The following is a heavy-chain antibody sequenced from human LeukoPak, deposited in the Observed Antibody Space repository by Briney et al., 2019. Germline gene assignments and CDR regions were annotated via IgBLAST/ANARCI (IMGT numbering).Heavy chain of an antibody. CDR2: IYYSGST. V-gene: IGHV4-59*01. J-gene: IGHJ4*02. CDR1: GGSISSYY. CDR3: ARGGYSGYAQDY. D-gene: IGHD5-12*01. Sequence: PSETLSLTCTVSGGSISSYYWSWIRQPPGKGLEWIGYIYYSGSTNYNPSLKSRVTISVDTSKNQFSLKLSSVTAADTAVHYCARGGYSGYAQDYWGQGTLVTVSS.